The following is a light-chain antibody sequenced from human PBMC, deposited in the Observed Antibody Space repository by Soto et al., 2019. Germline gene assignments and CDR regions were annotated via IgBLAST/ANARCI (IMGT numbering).Light chain of an antibody. CDR1: SSNIGAGYD. J-gene: IGLJ2*01. CDR3: QSYDSSLSVL. V-gene: IGLV1-40*01. CDR2: GNS. Sequence: QSVLTQPPSVSGAPGQRVTISCTGSSSNIGAGYDVHWYQQLPGTAPKLLIYGNSNRPSGIPDRFSGSKSGTAASLAIIGLQAEAEADHYCQSYDSSLSVLFGGGTKLTVL.